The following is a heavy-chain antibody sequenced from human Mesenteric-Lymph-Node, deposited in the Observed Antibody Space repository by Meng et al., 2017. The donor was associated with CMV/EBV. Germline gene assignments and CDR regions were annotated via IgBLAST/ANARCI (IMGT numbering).Heavy chain of an antibody. D-gene: IGHD2-2*01. V-gene: IGHV4-34*01. CDR1: GGSFSGYQ. CDR3: AREGGKDCSSTSCYSH. CDR2: INHSGST. Sequence: VYGGSFSGYQWSWIRQPPGKGLEWIGEINHSGSTSYNPSLKSRVTISVDTSKNQFSLKLSSVTAADTAVYYCAREGGKDCSSTSCYSHWGQGTLVTVS. J-gene: IGHJ4*02.